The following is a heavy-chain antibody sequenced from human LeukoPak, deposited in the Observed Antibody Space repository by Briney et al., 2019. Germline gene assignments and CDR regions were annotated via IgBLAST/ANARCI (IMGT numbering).Heavy chain of an antibody. Sequence: GGSLRLSCAASGFTFSNYAMSWVRQAPGEGLEWDSSLNGRGDSPYYADSVKGRFTISRDNSKNTLYLQMHSLRVEDTAVYYCAKGPHRDYWGQGTLLTVSS. CDR2: LNGRGDSP. V-gene: IGHV3-23*01. J-gene: IGHJ4*02. CDR1: GFTFSNYA. CDR3: AKGPHRDY.